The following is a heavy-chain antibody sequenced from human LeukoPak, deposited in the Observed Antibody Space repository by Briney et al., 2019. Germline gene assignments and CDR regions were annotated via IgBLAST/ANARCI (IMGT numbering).Heavy chain of an antibody. Sequence: ASVKVSCRASGGTFSSYAISWVRQAPGQGLEWMGRIIPIFGIANYAQKFQGRVTITADKSTSTAYMELSSLRSEDTAVYYCARRGYYDSSGYYYFPYWGQGTLVTVSS. V-gene: IGHV1-69*04. CDR2: IIPIFGIA. CDR1: GGTFSSYA. CDR3: ARRGYYDSSGYYYFPY. D-gene: IGHD3-22*01. J-gene: IGHJ4*02.